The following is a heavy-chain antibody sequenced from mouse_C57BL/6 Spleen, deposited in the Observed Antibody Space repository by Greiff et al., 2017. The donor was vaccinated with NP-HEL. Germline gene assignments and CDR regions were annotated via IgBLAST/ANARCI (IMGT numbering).Heavy chain of an antibody. Sequence: EVKLMESGPELVKPGASVKISCKASGYSFTGYYMNWVKQSPEKSLEWIGEINPSTGGTTYNQKFKAKATLTVDKSSSTAYMQLKSLTSEDSAVYYCARGGTVVPYYAMDYWGQGTSVTVSS. J-gene: IGHJ4*01. V-gene: IGHV1-42*01. CDR2: INPSTGGT. CDR1: GYSFTGYY. D-gene: IGHD1-1*01. CDR3: ARGGTVVPYYAMDY.